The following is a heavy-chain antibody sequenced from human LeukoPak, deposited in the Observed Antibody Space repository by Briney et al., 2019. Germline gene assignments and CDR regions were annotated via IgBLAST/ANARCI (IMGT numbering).Heavy chain of an antibody. J-gene: IGHJ6*02. CDR3: ARKSSSGYYYYYGMDV. CDR2: INPNSGGT. D-gene: IGHD6-19*01. Sequence: GASVKVSCKASGYTFTGYYMHWVRQAPGQGLEWMGWINPNSGGTNYAQKFQGRVTMTRDTSISTAYMELSRLRSDDTAVYYCARKSSSGYYYYYGMDVWGQGTTVTVSS. V-gene: IGHV1-2*02. CDR1: GYTFTGYY.